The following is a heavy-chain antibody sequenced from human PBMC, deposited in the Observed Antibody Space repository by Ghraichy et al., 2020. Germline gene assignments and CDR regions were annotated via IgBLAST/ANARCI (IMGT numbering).Heavy chain of an antibody. CDR2: IYYSGST. CDR3: ARGYYDFWSGYYNPYYYYYMDV. D-gene: IGHD3-3*01. V-gene: IGHV4-59*01. CDR1: GGSISSYY. J-gene: IGHJ6*03. Sequence: SETLSLTCTVSGGSISSYYWSWIRQPPGKGLEWIGYIYYSGSTNYNPSLKSRVTISVDTSKNQFSLKLSSVTAADTAVYYCARGYYDFWSGYYNPYYYYYMDVWGKGTTVTVSS.